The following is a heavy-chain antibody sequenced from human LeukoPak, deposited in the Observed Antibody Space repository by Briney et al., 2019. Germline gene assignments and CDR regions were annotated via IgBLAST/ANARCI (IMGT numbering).Heavy chain of an antibody. CDR1: GFSFSSYS. CDR3: ARLRRNTDSSGFFYYYDY. D-gene: IGHD3-22*01. J-gene: IGHJ4*02. V-gene: IGHV3-21*06. CDR2: INTVSSYI. Sequence: GGSLRLSCGASGFSFSSYSFNWVRQAPGKGLEWVSSINTVSSYIYYADSLKGRFTISRDNAKNSVYLQMDSLRAEDSAVYYCARLRRNTDSSGFFYYYDYWGQGTLVTVSS.